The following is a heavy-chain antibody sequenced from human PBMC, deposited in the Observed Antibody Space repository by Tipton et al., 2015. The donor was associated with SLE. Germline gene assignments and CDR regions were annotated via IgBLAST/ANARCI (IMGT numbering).Heavy chain of an antibody. Sequence: QLVQSGAEVKKPGASVKVSCKASGYTFTSYGISWVRQAPGQGPEWMGWISGYNANTIYAQKLRGRVTMTTDTSTTTAHMELRSLTSDDTAVYYCARDAFSCGGDCFQGYWGQGTLVTVSS. CDR2: ISGYNANT. CDR1: GYTFTSYG. J-gene: IGHJ4*02. CDR3: ARDAFSCGGDCFQGY. V-gene: IGHV1-18*01. D-gene: IGHD2-21*01.